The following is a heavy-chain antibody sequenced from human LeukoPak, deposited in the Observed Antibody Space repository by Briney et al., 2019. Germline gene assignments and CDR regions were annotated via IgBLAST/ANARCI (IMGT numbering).Heavy chain of an antibody. CDR2: ISGSGGST. V-gene: IGHV3-23*01. CDR3: AKDVPTGSYPNPFDY. Sequence: PGASLRLSCATSGFTFSSYAMSWVRQAPGKGLEWVSAISGSGGSTYYADSVKGRFTISRDNSKNTLYLQMNSLRAEDTAVYYCAKDVPTGSYPNPFDYWAREPWSPSPQ. D-gene: IGHD1-26*01. J-gene: IGHJ4*02. CDR1: GFTFSSYA.